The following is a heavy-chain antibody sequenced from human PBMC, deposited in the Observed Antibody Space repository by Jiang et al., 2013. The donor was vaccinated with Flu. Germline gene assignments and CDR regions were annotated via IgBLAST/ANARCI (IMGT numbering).Heavy chain of an antibody. D-gene: IGHD2-15*01. CDR3: VKDRGSVVRDFDY. V-gene: IGHV3-64D*06. CDR2: LVVMGVPT. Sequence: SGGGLGTGLGGPWASPVQPLDSPSVPMLCTGSARLQGRDWNMFQLLVVMGVPTNYADSVKGRFTISRDNSKNTLFLQMSSLRPEDTAVYYCVKDRGSVVRDFDYWGQGTLVTVSS. J-gene: IGHJ4*02. CDR1: DSPSVPML.